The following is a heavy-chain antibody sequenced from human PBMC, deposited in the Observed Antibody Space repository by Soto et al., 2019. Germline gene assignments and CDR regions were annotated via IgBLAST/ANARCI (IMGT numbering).Heavy chain of an antibody. CDR3: ALRGYSYGYRDEFDY. CDR1: GGTFSSYA. CDR2: IIPIFGTA. D-gene: IGHD5-18*01. J-gene: IGHJ4*02. V-gene: IGHV1-69*13. Sequence: GASVKVSCKASGGTFSSYAISWVRQAPGQGLEWMGGIIPIFGTANYAQKFQGRVTITADESTSTAYMELSSLRSEDTAVYYCALRGYSYGYRDEFDYWGQGTLVPVSS.